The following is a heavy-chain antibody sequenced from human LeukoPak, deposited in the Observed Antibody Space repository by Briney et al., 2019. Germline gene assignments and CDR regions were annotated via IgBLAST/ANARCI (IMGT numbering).Heavy chain of an antibody. J-gene: IGHJ3*02. Sequence: GASVKVSCKASGYTFTSYYMHWVRQAPGQGLEWMGIINPGGGSTSYAQKFQGRVTMTRDMSTSTVYMELSSLRSEDTAVYYCARNAACGGDCYKEAFDIWGQGTMVTVSS. CDR1: GYTFTSYY. CDR2: INPGGGST. CDR3: ARNAACGGDCYKEAFDI. D-gene: IGHD2-21*02. V-gene: IGHV1-46*01.